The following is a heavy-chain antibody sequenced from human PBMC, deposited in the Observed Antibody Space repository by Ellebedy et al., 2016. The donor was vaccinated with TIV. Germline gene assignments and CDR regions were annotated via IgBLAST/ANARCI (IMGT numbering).Heavy chain of an antibody. J-gene: IGHJ4*02. CDR2: IRYDEITK. V-gene: IGHV3-30*02. D-gene: IGHD4-17*01. CDR1: GFTFSSFG. CDR3: VKERGDYGDYMEFES. Sequence: PGGSLRLSCAASGFTFSSFGMDWVRQAPGQGLEWVAFIRYDEITKYYGDSVKGRFTISRDNSKNTLYLQMNSLRAADTATYYCVKERGDYGDYMEFESWGQGALVTVSS.